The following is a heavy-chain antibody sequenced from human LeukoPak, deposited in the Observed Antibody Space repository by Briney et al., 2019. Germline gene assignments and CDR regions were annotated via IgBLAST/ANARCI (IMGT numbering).Heavy chain of an antibody. CDR1: GYTFTSYG. CDR3: ARVERLTGAFDI. V-gene: IGHV1-18*01. J-gene: IGHJ3*02. CDR2: ISAYNGNT. D-gene: IGHD3-9*01. Sequence: ASVKVSCKASGYTFTSYGISWVRQAPGQGLEWMGWISAYNGNTNYAQKLQGRVTMTTDTSTSTAYMELRSLRSDDTAVYSCARVERLTGAFDIWGQGTMVTVSS.